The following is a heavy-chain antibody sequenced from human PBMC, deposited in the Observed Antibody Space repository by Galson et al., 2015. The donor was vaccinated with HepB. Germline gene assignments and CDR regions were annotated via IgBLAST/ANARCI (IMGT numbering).Heavy chain of an antibody. CDR3: ARQAKGDMDAFDI. J-gene: IGHJ3*02. V-gene: IGHV4-59*08. D-gene: IGHD2-21*02. CDR2: IYYSGST. Sequence: SETLSLTCTVSGGSISSYYWSWIRQPPGKGLEWIGYIYYSGSTNYNPSLKSRVTISVDTSKNQFSLKLSSVTAADTAVYYCARQAKGDMDAFDIWGQGTMVTVSS. CDR1: GGSISSYY.